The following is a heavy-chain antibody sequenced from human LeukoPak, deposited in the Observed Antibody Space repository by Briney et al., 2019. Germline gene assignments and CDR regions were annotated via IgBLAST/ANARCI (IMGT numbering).Heavy chain of an antibody. CDR2: IYYSGST. CDR3: ARDSRQLSIDY. Sequence: PSETLSLTCTVSGGSISSYYWSWIRQPPGKGLEWIGYIYYSGSTNYNPSLKSRVTISVDTSKNQFSLKLSSVTAADTAVYYCARDSRQLSIDYWGQGTLVTVSS. D-gene: IGHD6-13*01. J-gene: IGHJ4*02. CDR1: GGSISSYY. V-gene: IGHV4-59*01.